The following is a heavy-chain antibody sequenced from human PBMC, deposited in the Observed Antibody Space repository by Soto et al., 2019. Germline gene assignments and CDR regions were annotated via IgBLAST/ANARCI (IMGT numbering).Heavy chain of an antibody. D-gene: IGHD4-17*01. V-gene: IGHV4-31*03. CDR3: ARDVRYFDYGDHH. CDR1: GGSISSGGYY. CDR2: IYYSGST. J-gene: IGHJ5*02. Sequence: PSETLSLTCTVSGGSISSGGYYWIWIRQHPGKGLEWIGYIYYSGSTYYNPSLKSRVTISVDTSKNQFSLKLSSVTAADTAVYYCARDVRYFDYGDHHWGQGTLVTVSS.